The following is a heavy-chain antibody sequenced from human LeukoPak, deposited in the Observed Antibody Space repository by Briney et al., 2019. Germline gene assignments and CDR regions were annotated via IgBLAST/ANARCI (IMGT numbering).Heavy chain of an antibody. J-gene: IGHJ4*02. V-gene: IGHV3-21*01. CDR1: GFTFSNAW. Sequence: GGSLRLSCAASGFTFSNAWMSWVRQAPGKGLEWVSSISSSSSYIYYADSVKGRFTISRDNAKNSLYLQMNSLRAEDTAVYYCARDRYCSSTSCYQRDYWGQGTLVTVSS. CDR3: ARDRYCSSTSCYQRDY. D-gene: IGHD2-2*01. CDR2: ISSSSSYI.